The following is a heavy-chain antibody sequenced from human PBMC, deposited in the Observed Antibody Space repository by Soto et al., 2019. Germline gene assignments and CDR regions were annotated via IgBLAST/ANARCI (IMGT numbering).Heavy chain of an antibody. J-gene: IGHJ4*02. CDR1: GFTFSSYG. Sequence: GGSLRRSCAASGFTFSSYGMSWVRQAPGKGLEWVSAISGSGGSTYYADSVKGRFTISRDNSKNTLYLQMNSLRAEDTAVYYCAKDQRLDSSGWYYFDYWGQGTLVTVSS. CDR2: ISGSGGST. CDR3: AKDQRLDSSGWYYFDY. D-gene: IGHD6-19*01. V-gene: IGHV3-23*01.